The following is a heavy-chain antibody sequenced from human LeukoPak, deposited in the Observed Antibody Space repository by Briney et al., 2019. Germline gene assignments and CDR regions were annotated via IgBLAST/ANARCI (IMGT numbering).Heavy chain of an antibody. J-gene: IGHJ6*03. CDR2: ISDSGTT. CDR3: ARVSWFPGTSYYYMDV. CDR1: GGSISRYY. V-gene: IGHV4-59*01. D-gene: IGHD1-1*01. Sequence: PSETLSLTCTVSGGSISRYYWSWIRPPPGKGLEWFGYISDSGTTNYNPSLKSRVTISVDTSKKEFSLKLSSVTAADTAVYYCARVSWFPGTSYYYMDVWGKGTTVTISS.